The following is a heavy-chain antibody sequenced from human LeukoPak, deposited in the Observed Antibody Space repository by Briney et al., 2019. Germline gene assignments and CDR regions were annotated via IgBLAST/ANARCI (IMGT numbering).Heavy chain of an antibody. CDR2: INPSGGST. CDR1: GYTFTSYY. D-gene: IGHD5-24*01. Sequence: ASVKVSCKASGYTFTSYYMHWVRQAPGQGLEWMGIINPSGGSTSYAQEFQGRVTMTRDTSTSTVYMELSSLRSEDTAVYYCAREMATIVKDYYYYGMDVWGQGTTVTVSS. CDR3: AREMATIVKDYYYYGMDV. V-gene: IGHV1-46*01. J-gene: IGHJ6*02.